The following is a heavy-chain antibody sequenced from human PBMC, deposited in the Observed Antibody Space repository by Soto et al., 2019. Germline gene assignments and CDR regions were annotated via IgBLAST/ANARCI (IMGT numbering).Heavy chain of an antibody. CDR2: IYHSGST. V-gene: IGHV4-4*02. Sequence: QVQLQESGPGLVKPSGTLSLTCAVSGGSISSSNWWSWVRQPPGKGLEWIGEIYHSGSTNYNPSLLSRVTISVDKSKNQFSLKLSSVTAADTAVYYCARGRLLWFGEDEQVLDVWGQGTTVTVSS. J-gene: IGHJ6*02. CDR3: ARGRLLWFGEDEQVLDV. D-gene: IGHD3-10*01. CDR1: GGSISSSNW.